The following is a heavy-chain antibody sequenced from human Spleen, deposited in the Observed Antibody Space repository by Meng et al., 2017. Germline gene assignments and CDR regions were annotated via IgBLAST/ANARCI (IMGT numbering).Heavy chain of an antibody. J-gene: IGHJ3*02. V-gene: IGHV4-39*07. CDR2: IYYSGST. CDR1: GGSISSSSYY. CDR3: ARDPHNWNEYAFDI. Sequence: ESLKISCTVSGGSISSSSYYWGRIRQPPGKGLEWIGSIYYSGSTYYNPSLKSRVTISVDTSKNQFSLKLSSVTAADTAVYYCARDPHNWNEYAFDIWGQGTMVTVSS. D-gene: IGHD1-1*01.